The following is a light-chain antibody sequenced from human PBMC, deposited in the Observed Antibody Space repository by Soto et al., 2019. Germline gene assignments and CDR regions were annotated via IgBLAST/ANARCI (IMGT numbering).Light chain of an antibody. Sequence: DIQMTQSPSSLSASVGDRVTITCQASQNINNYLNWYQQKPGRAPKLLIYDASNLEAGVPSRFSGSGSGTEFTLTISSLQPDDFATYYCQQYNSYPWTFGQGTK. CDR1: QNINNY. J-gene: IGKJ1*01. CDR3: QQYNSYPWT. V-gene: IGKV1-33*01. CDR2: DAS.